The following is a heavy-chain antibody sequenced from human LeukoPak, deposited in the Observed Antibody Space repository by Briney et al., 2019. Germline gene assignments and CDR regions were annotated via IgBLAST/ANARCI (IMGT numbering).Heavy chain of an antibody. D-gene: IGHD6-19*01. CDR3: ARSTSGWKLDY. CDR1: GFSFSTHA. J-gene: IGHJ4*02. Sequence: GGSLRLSCTASGFSFSTHALHWVRQAPGEGLEWVAVISYDGTNKYHAKSVKGRFTISRDNSKNTLYLQMNSLRVDDTAVYYCARSTSGWKLDYWGQGTLVTVSS. V-gene: IGHV3-30-3*01. CDR2: ISYDGTNK.